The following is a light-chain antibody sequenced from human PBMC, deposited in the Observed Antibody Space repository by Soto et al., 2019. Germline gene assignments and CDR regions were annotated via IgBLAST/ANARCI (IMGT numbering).Light chain of an antibody. CDR1: QGISSY. Sequence: AIRMTQSPSSFSASTGDRVTITCRASQGISSYLAWYQQKPGKAPKLLIYAASTLQSGVPSRFSGSGSGTDFTLTISCLHSEDFATYYCQQYYSYPLTFGHGTKVEIK. CDR3: QQYYSYPLT. CDR2: AAS. V-gene: IGKV1-8*01. J-gene: IGKJ1*01.